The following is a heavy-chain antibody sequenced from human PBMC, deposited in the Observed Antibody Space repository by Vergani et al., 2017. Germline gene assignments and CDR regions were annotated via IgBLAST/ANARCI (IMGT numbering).Heavy chain of an antibody. V-gene: IGHV3-33*01. J-gene: IGHJ4*02. Sequence: VQLVESGGGVVQPGRSLRLSCAASGFTFNQYGMHWVRQAPGKGLEWVAVTWYDGNNKQYADSVKGRFTISRDNSKSTMYLQMNSLRDEDTGVYYCAREQWLPIDYFDYWGQGTLVTVSS. CDR3: AREQWLPIDYFDY. CDR2: TWYDGNNK. D-gene: IGHD6-19*01. CDR1: GFTFNQYG.